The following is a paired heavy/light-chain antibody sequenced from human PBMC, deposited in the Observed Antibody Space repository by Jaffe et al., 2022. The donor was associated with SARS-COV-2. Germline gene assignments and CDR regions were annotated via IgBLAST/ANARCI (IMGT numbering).Heavy chain of an antibody. J-gene: IGHJ5*02. Sequence: QVQLQESGPGLVKPSETLSLTCTVSGGSISSYYWSWIRQPPGKGLEWIGYIYYSGSTNYNPSLKSRVTISVDTSKNQFSLKLSSVTAADTAVYYCARHARYYDSSGYGWWFDPWGQGTLVTVSS. CDR2: IYYSGST. D-gene: IGHD3-22*01. CDR3: ARHARYYDSSGYGWWFDP. CDR1: GGSISSYY. V-gene: IGHV4-59*08.
Light chain of an antibody. CDR3: QAWDSSTAAV. CDR2: QDS. CDR1: KLGDKY. Sequence: SYELTQPPSVSVSPGQTASITCSGDKLGDKYACWYQQKPGQSPVLVIYQDSKRPSGIPERFSGSNSGNTATLTISGTQAMDEADYYCQAWDSSTAAVFGGGTKLTVL. J-gene: IGLJ2*01. V-gene: IGLV3-1*01.